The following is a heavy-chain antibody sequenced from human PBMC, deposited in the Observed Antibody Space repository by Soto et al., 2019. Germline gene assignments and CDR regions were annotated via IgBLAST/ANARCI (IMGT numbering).Heavy chain of an antibody. Sequence: SETLSLTCTVSGGSISSSSYYWGWIRQPPGKGLEWIGSIYYSGSTYYNPSLKSRVTISVDTSKNQFSLKLSPVTAADTAVYYCARQPRSGSYSGAFDIWGQGTMVTVSS. D-gene: IGHD1-26*01. CDR2: IYYSGST. V-gene: IGHV4-39*01. CDR1: GGSISSSSYY. J-gene: IGHJ3*02. CDR3: ARQPRSGSYSGAFDI.